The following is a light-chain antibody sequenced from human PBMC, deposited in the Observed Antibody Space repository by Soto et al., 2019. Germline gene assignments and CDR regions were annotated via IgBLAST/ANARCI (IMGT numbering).Light chain of an antibody. CDR3: HQRSNWPLT. V-gene: IGKV3-11*01. Sequence: EIVLTQSPATLSLSPGERATLSCRASQSVNNYLAWYQQKPGQAPRLLIYDASSRATDIPARFSGSGSGTDFTLTISSLETEDFATYYCHQRSNWPLTFGGGTKVDIK. CDR1: QSVNNY. J-gene: IGKJ4*01. CDR2: DAS.